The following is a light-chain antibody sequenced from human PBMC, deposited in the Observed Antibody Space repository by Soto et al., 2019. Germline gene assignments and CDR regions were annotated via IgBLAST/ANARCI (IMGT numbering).Light chain of an antibody. CDR2: GVS. J-gene: IGLJ3*02. CDR3: SSYTSSSTWV. Sequence: QSALTQPRSVSGSPGQSVTISCTGTSSDVGGYNYVSWYQQHPGKAPKLMIYGVSERPSGVPDRFSGSKSGNTASLTISGLQAEDEADYYCSSYTSSSTWVFGGGTKLTVL. CDR1: SSDVGGYNY. V-gene: IGLV2-11*01.